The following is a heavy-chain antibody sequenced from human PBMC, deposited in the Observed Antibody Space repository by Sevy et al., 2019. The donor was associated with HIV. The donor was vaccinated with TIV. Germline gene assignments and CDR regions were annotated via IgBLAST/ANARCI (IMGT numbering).Heavy chain of an antibody. J-gene: IGHJ4*02. D-gene: IGHD2-8*01. CDR2: LSFGCGKI. CDR1: GFAFYDYS. CDR3: AREGCTRPHDY. V-gene: IGHV3-23*01. Sequence: GGSLRLSCAASGFAFYDYSMSWIRQAPGKGLEWVATLSFGCGKINYAHSVKGRVTISRDNSKNSFYLQMDNLRVEDTALYYCAREGCTRPHDYWGQGTRVTVSS.